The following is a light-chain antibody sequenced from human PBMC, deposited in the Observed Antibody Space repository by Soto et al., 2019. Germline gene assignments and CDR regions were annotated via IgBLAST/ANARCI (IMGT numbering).Light chain of an antibody. Sequence: QSVLTQPPSASGTPGQRVTISCSGSSSNIGSNYVYWYQQLQGTAPKLLIYWNNQRPSWVPDRFSGSKSGTSASLAISGLRSEDEADYYCAAWDDSLSGPVVFGGGTKLTVL. V-gene: IGLV1-47*01. CDR3: AAWDDSLSGPVV. CDR2: WNN. CDR1: SSNIGSNY. J-gene: IGLJ2*01.